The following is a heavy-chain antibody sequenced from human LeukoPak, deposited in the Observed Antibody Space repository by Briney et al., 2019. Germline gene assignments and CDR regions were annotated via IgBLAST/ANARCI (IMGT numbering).Heavy chain of an antibody. D-gene: IGHD3-16*02. CDR2: ITGSGGST. Sequence: GKSLRLSCAASGFTFSSYAMNWVRQARGKGLEWVSTITGSGGSTYYTDSVKGRFTISRDNSKNTLYLQMNSLRPEDTAVYYCAKGGLGESSLNNFDYWGQGTMVTVSS. V-gene: IGHV3-23*01. CDR3: AKGGLGESSLNNFDY. J-gene: IGHJ4*02. CDR1: GFTFSSYA.